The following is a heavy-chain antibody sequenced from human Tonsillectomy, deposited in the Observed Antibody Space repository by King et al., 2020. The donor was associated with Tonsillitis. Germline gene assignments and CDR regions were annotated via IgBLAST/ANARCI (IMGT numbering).Heavy chain of an antibody. CDR2: IYYSGST. CDR1: GGSISSSSYY. V-gene: IGHV4-39*01. D-gene: IGHD5-24*01. J-gene: IGHJ4*02. CDR3: ARRRDGYNYEIDY. Sequence: QLQESGPGLVKPSETLSLTCTVSGGSISSSSYYWGWIRQPPGKGLEWIGSIYYSGSTYYNPSLKSRVTLSVDTSKNQFSLKLSSVTAADTAVYYCARRRDGYNYEIDYWGQGTLVTVSS.